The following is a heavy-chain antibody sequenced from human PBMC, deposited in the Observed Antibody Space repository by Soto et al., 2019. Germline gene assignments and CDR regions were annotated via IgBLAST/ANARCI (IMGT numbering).Heavy chain of an antibody. V-gene: IGHV3-23*01. CDR2: ISGSGGST. CDR1: GFTFSSYA. Sequence: EVQLLESGGGLVQPGGSLRLSCAASGFTFSSYAMSWVRQAPGKGLEWVSAISGSGGSTYYADSVKGRFTISRDNSKNTLYLQMNSLRAEDTDVYYCAKVGGAARPLVFYYMDVWGKGTTVTVSS. CDR3: AKVGGAARPLVFYYMDV. D-gene: IGHD6-6*01. J-gene: IGHJ6*03.